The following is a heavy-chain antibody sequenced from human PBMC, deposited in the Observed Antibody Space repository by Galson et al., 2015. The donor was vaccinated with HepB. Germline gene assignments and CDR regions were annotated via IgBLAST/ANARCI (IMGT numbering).Heavy chain of an antibody. Sequence: SVKVSCKASGGTLSNYAINWVRQAPGQGLEWMGRIIPILGLANYAQKFQGRVTITADKSTSTVYMELNSLKSDDTAVYYCVTCSYDNTGPPGWGQGALVTVSS. D-gene: IGHD3-22*01. CDR3: VTCSYDNTGPPG. J-gene: IGHJ4*02. CDR1: GGTLSNYA. CDR2: IIPILGLA. V-gene: IGHV1-69*04.